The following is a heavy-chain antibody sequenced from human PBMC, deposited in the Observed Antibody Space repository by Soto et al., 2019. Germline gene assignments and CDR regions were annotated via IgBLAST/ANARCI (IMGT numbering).Heavy chain of an antibody. CDR1: GFTFSSYS. D-gene: IGHD3-16*01. V-gene: IGHV3-48*01. Sequence: GGSLRLSCAASGFTFSSYSMNWVRQAPGKGLEWVSYISSSSTIYYADSVKGRFTISRDNAKNSLYLQMNSLRAEDTAVYYCARDRDDYICGSYHGYFDYSGQGSLATVS. CDR3: ARDRDDYICGSYHGYFDY. CDR2: ISSSSTI. J-gene: IGHJ4*02.